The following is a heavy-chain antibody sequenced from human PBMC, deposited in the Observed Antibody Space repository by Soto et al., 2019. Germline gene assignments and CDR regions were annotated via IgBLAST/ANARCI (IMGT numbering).Heavy chain of an antibody. CDR1: GGYFSGYY. Sequence: TSETLSLTCAVYGGYFSGYYWSWIRQPPGKGLEWIGEINHSGSTNYNPSLKSRVTISVDTSKNQFSPQWSSLKASDTAMYYCARHSSWRTSVYHYWGQGTLVTVSS. CDR3: ARHSSWRTSVYHY. J-gene: IGHJ4*02. CDR2: INHSGST. V-gene: IGHV4-34*01. D-gene: IGHD5-18*01.